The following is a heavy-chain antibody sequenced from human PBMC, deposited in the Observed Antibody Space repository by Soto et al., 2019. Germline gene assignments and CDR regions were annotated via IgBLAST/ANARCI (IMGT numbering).Heavy chain of an antibody. CDR3: AKSAPMDAGDKYYYVF. J-gene: IGHJ4*02. CDR2: IIPFFGTA. V-gene: IGHV1-69*13. D-gene: IGHD4-17*01. CDR1: GGTFSTFG. Sequence: SVKVSCKASGGTFSTFGISWVRQAPGQGLEWMGGIIPFFGTARYSQKFEDRITITADESTNTVYMDLRSLTSEDTAIYYCAKSAPMDAGDKYYYVFWGPGALLTVSS.